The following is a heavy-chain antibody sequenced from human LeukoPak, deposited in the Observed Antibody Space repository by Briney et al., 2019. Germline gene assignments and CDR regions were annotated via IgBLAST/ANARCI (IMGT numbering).Heavy chain of an antibody. CDR1: GYSISSGYY. J-gene: IGHJ6*03. Sequence: PSETLSLTCTVSGYSISSGYYWSWIRQPPGKGLEWIGYIYYSGSTNYNPSLKSRVTISVDTSKNQFSLKLSSVTAADTAVYYCARGLIAAAGIFDYYYYMDVWGKGTTVTVSS. V-gene: IGHV4-61*01. D-gene: IGHD6-13*01. CDR2: IYYSGST. CDR3: ARGLIAAAGIFDYYYYMDV.